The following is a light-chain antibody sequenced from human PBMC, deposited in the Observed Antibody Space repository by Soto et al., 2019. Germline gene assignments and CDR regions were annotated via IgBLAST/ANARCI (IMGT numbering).Light chain of an antibody. CDR3: QQIENLPIT. CDR1: QTVSCC. Sequence: DVEMTQSPSTLSGSVGDRVTITCRASQTVSCCLAWYQQKPGKAPKLLIYKASTLKSGVPSRFSGSGSGTEFTLTISSLQPDDIATYFCQQIENLPITFGQGTRLEIK. V-gene: IGKV1-5*03. CDR2: KAS. J-gene: IGKJ5*01.